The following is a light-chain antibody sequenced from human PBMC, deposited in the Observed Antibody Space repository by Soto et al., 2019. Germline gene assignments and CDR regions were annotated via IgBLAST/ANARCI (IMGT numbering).Light chain of an antibody. CDR3: AAWDDSLNGRYV. V-gene: IGLV1-44*01. CDR2: SNN. CDR1: SSNIGRNT. Sequence: QSVLSQPPSASGTPGQRVTISCSGSSSNIGRNTVNWYQQLPGTAPKLLIYSNNQRPSGVSDRFSGSKSDTSASLAISGLQSEYEADYYCAAWDDSLNGRYVFGTGTKVTVL. J-gene: IGLJ1*01.